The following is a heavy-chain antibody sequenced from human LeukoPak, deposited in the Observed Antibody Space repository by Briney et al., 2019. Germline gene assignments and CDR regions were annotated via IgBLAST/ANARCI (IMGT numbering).Heavy chain of an antibody. CDR2: TYYRSKWYS. CDR3: ARAAARRWNWFDP. D-gene: IGHD6-6*01. J-gene: IGHJ5*02. Sequence: SQTLSLTCVISGDSVSSNSAAWNWIRQSPSRGLEWLGRTYYRSKWYSYSAVSVKSRIIINPDTSKNQFSLKLSSVTAADTAVYYCARAAARRWNWFDPWGQGTLVTVSS. V-gene: IGHV6-1*01. CDR1: GDSVSSNSAA.